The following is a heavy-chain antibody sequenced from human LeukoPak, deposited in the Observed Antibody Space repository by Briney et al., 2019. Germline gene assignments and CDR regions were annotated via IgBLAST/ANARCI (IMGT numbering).Heavy chain of an antibody. J-gene: IGHJ5*02. D-gene: IGHD6-13*01. CDR3: ARQFGSSSWYNWFDP. V-gene: IGHV4-59*08. Sequence: SETLSLTCTVSGGSISSYYWSWIRQPPGKGLGWIGYIYYSGSTNYNPSLKSRVTISVDTSKNQFSLKLRYVTAADTAVYYCARQFGSSSWYNWFDPWGQGTLVTVSS. CDR1: GGSISSYY. CDR2: IYYSGST.